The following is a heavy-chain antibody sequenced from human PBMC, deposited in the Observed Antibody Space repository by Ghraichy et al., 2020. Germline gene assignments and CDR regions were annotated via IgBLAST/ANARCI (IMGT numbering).Heavy chain of an antibody. D-gene: IGHD3-3*01. CDR3: AKTHYDCAGLSCPLGRYHYLDV. CDR2: IQASGASF. J-gene: IGHJ6*04. CDR1: GFSFSDYY. Sequence: GESLNISCAASGFSFSDYYMSWIRQAPGKGLEWISYIQASGASFVYADSVKGRFTISRDNANNLLYLQMSSLRAEDTAVYYCAKTHYDCAGLSCPLGRYHYLDVWGKGTTVTVSS. V-gene: IGHV3-11*01.